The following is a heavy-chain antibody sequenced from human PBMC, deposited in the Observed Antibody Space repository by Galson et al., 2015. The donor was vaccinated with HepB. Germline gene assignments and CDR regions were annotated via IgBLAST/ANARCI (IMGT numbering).Heavy chain of an antibody. Sequence: SLRLSCAASGFTFNIYSMNWVRQVPGKGLEWVSYITSDRNTIYYADSVKGRFTIYRDNDNNLLSLRMDSLRDEDTAVYYCARSTRGAFDFWGQGTMVTVSS. CDR3: ARSTRGAFDF. V-gene: IGHV3-48*02. D-gene: IGHD3-10*01. CDR1: GFTFNIYS. CDR2: ITSDRNTI. J-gene: IGHJ3*01.